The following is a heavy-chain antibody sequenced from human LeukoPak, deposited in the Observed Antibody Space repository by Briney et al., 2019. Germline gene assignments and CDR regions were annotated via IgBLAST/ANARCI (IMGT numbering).Heavy chain of an antibody. CDR1: GYTFTSYG. CDR3: ARVGAGYSSSWAAGDAFDI. J-gene: IGHJ3*02. CDR2: ISAYNGNT. D-gene: IGHD6-13*01. V-gene: IGHV1-18*01. Sequence: ASVKVSCKASGYTFTSYGISWVRQAPGRGLEWMGWISAYNGNTNYAQKLQGRVTMTTDTSTSTAYMELRSLRSDDTAVYYCARVGAGYSSSWAAGDAFDIWGQGTMVTVSS.